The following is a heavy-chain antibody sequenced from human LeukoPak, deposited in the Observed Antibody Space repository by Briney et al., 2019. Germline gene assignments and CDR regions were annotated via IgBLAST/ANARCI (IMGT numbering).Heavy chain of an antibody. Sequence: SETLSLTCTVSGGSITNSYWSWIRRSPGKALEWIGNMFYTGDTNYNPSLKSRVTISVNRSRKRFSLTLTSVTAADTAVYYCARVNEILTGDAFDIWGQGPVVTVSS. V-gene: IGHV4-59*01. CDR1: GGSITNSY. D-gene: IGHD3-9*01. CDR2: MFYTGDT. CDR3: ARVNEILTGDAFDI. J-gene: IGHJ3*02.